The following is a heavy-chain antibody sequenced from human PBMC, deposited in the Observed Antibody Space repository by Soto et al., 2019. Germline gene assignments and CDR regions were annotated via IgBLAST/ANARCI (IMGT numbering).Heavy chain of an antibody. V-gene: IGHV4-34*01. D-gene: IGHD1-7*01. J-gene: IGHJ6*02. Sequence: LSLTRAVNGGSLSGYYWSWIRQSPGKGLEWIGEINHRGSSDYNPSLKSRVTISIDASKNHVTLELTSVTAADTAVYYCARSDNRNSLYGVDVWGQGTAVTVSS. CDR1: GGSLSGYY. CDR3: ARSDNRNSLYGVDV. CDR2: INHRGSS.